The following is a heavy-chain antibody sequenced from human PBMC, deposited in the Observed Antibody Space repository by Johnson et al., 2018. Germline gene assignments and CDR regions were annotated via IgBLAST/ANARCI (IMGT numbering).Heavy chain of an antibody. Sequence: VQLVQSGGGVVQPGRSLRLSCAASGFTFSAYGIHWVRQAPGKGLEWVANIKQDGSEKYYVDSVKGRFTISRDNAKNSLYLQMNSLRAEDTAVYYCAGDGHGLHDAFDIWGQGTMVTVSS. V-gene: IGHV3-7*01. CDR2: IKQDGSEK. J-gene: IGHJ3*02. CDR1: GFTFSAYG. D-gene: IGHD4-11*01. CDR3: AGDGHGLHDAFDI.